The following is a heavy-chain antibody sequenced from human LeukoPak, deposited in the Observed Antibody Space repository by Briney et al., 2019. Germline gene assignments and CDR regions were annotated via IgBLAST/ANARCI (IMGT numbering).Heavy chain of an antibody. D-gene: IGHD6-19*01. V-gene: IGHV1-18*01. CDR3: ARAEQWLARGYYYYGMDV. J-gene: IGHJ6*02. CDR2: ISAYNGNT. Sequence: ASVKVSCKASGDTFSSDDISWVRQAPGQGLEWMGWISAYNGNTNYAQKLQGRVTMTTDTSTSTAYMELRSLRSDDTAVYYCARAEQWLARGYYYYGMDVWGQGTTVTVSS. CDR1: GDTFSSDD.